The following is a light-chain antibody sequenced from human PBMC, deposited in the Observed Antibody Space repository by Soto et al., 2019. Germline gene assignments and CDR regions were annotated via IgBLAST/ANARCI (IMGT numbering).Light chain of an antibody. V-gene: IGKV3-11*01. Sequence: EIVLTQSPATLSLSPGERATLSCRASQSVSSYLAWYQQKAGQAPRLLIYDASNRATGIPARFSGSGSGTDFTLTISSLEPEDFAVYYCQQRNNWPKYTFGQGTKLEIK. CDR3: QQRNNWPKYT. CDR1: QSVSSY. CDR2: DAS. J-gene: IGKJ2*01.